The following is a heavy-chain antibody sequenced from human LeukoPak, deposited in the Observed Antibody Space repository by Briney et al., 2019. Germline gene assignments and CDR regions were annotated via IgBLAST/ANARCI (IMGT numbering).Heavy chain of an antibody. J-gene: IGHJ4*02. V-gene: IGHV4-38-2*01. CDR1: GYSFSSGYY. D-gene: IGHD6-19*01. CDR2: IYHSGST. Sequence: SETLSLTCAVSGYSFSSGYYWGWIRQPPGKGLEWIGSIYHSGSTYYNPSLKSRVTISVDTSKNQFSLKLSSVTAADTAVYHCAIGPGYGSGWYLYWGQGTLATVSS. CDR3: AIGPGYGSGWYLY.